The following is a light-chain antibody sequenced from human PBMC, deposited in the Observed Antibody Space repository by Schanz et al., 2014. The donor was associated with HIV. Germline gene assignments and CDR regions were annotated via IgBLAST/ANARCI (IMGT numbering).Light chain of an antibody. J-gene: IGKJ4*01. CDR2: LAS. CDR1: QSLQHENGNTY. CDR3: QQRSNWPRGT. V-gene: IGKV2-28*01. Sequence: DILMTQSPLSLPVTPGEPASISCRSSQSLQHENGNTYSDWYVQKPGKPPHLLVYLASYRASGVPDRFSGSGSGTDFTLTISSLEPEDFAVYYCQQRSNWPRGTFGGGTTVEIK.